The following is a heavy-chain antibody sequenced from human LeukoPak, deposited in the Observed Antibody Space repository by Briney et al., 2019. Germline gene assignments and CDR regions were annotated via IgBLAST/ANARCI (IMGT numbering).Heavy chain of an antibody. CDR1: GGSISNYY. D-gene: IGHD2-15*01. V-gene: IGHV4-4*07. CDR2: MHSSGST. J-gene: IGHJ2*01. CDR3: ARGSHTQIHCSGGSCYSGWYFDL. Sequence: SETLSLTCSVSGGSISNYYWNWIRQPAGKGLEWIGRMHSSGSTNYNPSLKSRVTMSVDTSKNQFSLKLRSVTAADTAVYYCARGSHTQIHCSGGSCYSGWYFDLWGRGTLVTVSS.